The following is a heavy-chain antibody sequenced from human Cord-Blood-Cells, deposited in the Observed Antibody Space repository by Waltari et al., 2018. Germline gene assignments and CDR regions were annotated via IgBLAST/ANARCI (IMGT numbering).Heavy chain of an antibody. CDR1: GRTLRSTA. J-gene: IGHJ5*02. V-gene: IGHV1-69*01. Sequence: QVQLVQSVAEVKNPGSSLKVSCKASGRTLRSTATSWVRQSPGQWLEWMGGIIPIVGTANYAQKFQGRVTITADESTSTAYMELSSLRSEDTAVYYCAIRGNSSSWYNWFDPWGQGTLVTVSS. D-gene: IGHD6-13*01. CDR2: IIPIVGTA. CDR3: AIRGNSSSWYNWFDP.